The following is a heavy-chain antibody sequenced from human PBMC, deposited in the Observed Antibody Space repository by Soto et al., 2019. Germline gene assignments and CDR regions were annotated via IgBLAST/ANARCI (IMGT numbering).Heavy chain of an antibody. V-gene: IGHV3-23*01. J-gene: IGHJ3*01. D-gene: IGHD4-17*01. CDR3: AKDRSATVTTNAFDF. CDR1: GFTFSSYA. Sequence: GGSLRLSCAASGFTFSSYAMSWVRQAPGKGLEWVSAISGSGGSTYYADSVKGRFTISRDNSKNTLYLQMNSLRAEDTAVYYCAKDRSATVTTNAFDFWGQGTMVTVSS. CDR2: ISGSGGST.